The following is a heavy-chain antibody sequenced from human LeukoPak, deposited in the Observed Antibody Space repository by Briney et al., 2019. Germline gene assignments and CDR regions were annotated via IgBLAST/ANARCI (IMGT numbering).Heavy chain of an antibody. Sequence: GKSLRLSCAGSGFTFSTFVFHWVRQAPGKGLEWVAVTSFDGTNKYYTDSVKGRFTISRDNSKNTLYLQMNSLKAEDTAVYYCAKDPAYYGSGSYIGRYFDYWGQGTLVTVSS. D-gene: IGHD3-10*01. V-gene: IGHV3-30*18. CDR1: GFTFSTFV. CDR2: TSFDGTNK. J-gene: IGHJ4*02. CDR3: AKDPAYYGSGSYIGRYFDY.